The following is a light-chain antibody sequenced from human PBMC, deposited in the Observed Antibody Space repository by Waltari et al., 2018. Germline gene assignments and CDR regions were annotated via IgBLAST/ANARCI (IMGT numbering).Light chain of an antibody. V-gene: IGLV3-1*01. CDR2: QDN. Sequence: SYELTQPPSVSVSPGQTASVTCSGDKLGEKYTCWYQQKPGQSPVLVMYQDNKRPSGIHERFSGSNSGNTATLTISGTQGMDEADYYWQAWDSSSYVFGTGTKVTVL. J-gene: IGLJ1*01. CDR3: QAWDSSSYV. CDR1: KLGEKY.